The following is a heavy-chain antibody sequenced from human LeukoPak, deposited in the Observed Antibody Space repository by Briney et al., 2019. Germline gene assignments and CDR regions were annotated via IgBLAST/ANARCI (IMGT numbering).Heavy chain of an antibody. V-gene: IGHV1-2*02. Sequence: GASVKVSCKASGYTFTGYYMHWVRQAPGQGLEWMGWINPNSGGTNYAQKFQGRVTMTRDTSISTAYMELSRLRSDDTAVYYCATARARGDVGRKGAFDYWGQGTLVTVSS. J-gene: IGHJ4*02. D-gene: IGHD3-10*01. CDR2: INPNSGGT. CDR3: ATARARGDVGRKGAFDY. CDR1: GYTFTGYY.